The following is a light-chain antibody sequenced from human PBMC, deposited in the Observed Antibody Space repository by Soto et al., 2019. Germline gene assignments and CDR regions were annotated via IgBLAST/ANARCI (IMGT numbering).Light chain of an antibody. CDR3: SSYTSSSNVV. CDR1: SSDVGGYNY. J-gene: IGLJ2*01. CDR2: DVS. Sequence: QSALTQPASVSGSPGQSITISCTGTSSDVGGYNYVSWYQQHPGKAPKLVIFDVSNRPSGVSNRFSGSKSGNTASRTISGLQAEDEADYYCSSYTSSSNVVFGGGTKVTVL. V-gene: IGLV2-14*01.